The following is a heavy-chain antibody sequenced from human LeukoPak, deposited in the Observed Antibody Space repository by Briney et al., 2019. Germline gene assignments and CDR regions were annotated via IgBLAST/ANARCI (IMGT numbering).Heavy chain of an antibody. CDR3: VSQLDGTLKY. CDR2: IKQDGSET. D-gene: IGHD2-2*01. Sequence: GGSLRLSCATSGFTFSDYWTAWVRQAPGKGLEWVGNIKQDGSETFYVDSVEGRFTFSRDNAKRSVYLQMNSLRAEDTAVYYCVSQLDGTLKYWGQGTVVTVSS. CDR1: GFTFSDYW. J-gene: IGHJ4*02. V-gene: IGHV3-7*02.